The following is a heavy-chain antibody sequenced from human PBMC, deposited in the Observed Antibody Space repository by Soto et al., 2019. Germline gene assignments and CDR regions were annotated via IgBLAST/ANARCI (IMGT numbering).Heavy chain of an antibody. CDR2: IYYSGSS. CDR3: ARHSNEYRKSFEY. J-gene: IGHJ4*02. D-gene: IGHD1-1*01. V-gene: IGHV4-59*08. CDR1: GGSTSGYY. Sequence: QLQLQESGPGLVKPSETLSLTCTVSGGSTSGYYWSWIRQPPGKGLEWIAYIYYSGSSNSNPSLNSRVTISVDTSKNQFSLKLSSVTAANSAVYYCARHSNEYRKSFEYWGQGTLVTVSS.